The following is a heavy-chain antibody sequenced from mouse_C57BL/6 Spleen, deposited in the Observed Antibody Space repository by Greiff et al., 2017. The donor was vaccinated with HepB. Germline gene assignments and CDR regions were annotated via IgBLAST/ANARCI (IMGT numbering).Heavy chain of an antibody. CDR2: ISNLAYSI. Sequence: EVQVVESGGGLVQPGGSLKLSCAASGFTFSDYGMAWVRQAPRKGPEWVAFISNLAYSIYYADTVTGRFTISRENAKNTLYLEMSSLRSEDTAMYYCARLYGNYYFDYWGQGTTLTVSS. CDR3: ARLYGNYYFDY. CDR1: GFTFSDYG. D-gene: IGHD2-1*01. J-gene: IGHJ2*01. V-gene: IGHV5-15*01.